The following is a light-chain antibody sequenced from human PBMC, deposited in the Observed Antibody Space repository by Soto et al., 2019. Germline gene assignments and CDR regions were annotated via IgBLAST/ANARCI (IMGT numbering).Light chain of an antibody. CDR2: DAS. CDR1: QSISSW. J-gene: IGKJ1*01. CDR3: QQYNSYWT. V-gene: IGKV1-5*01. Sequence: DIQMTQSPSTLSASLGVSVTITCRASQSISSWLAWYQQKPGKAPKLLIYDASRLESGVPSRFSGSGSGTEFTLTISSLQPDDFATYYCQQYNSYWTFGQGTKVDIK.